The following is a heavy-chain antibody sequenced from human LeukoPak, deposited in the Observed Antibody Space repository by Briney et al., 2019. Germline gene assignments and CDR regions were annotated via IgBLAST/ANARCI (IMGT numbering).Heavy chain of an antibody. J-gene: IGHJ4*02. CDR1: GHTFSSYN. Sequence: TGGSLRLSCAASGHTFSSYNMNWVRQAPGKGLEWVASISSSSSFIYYADSVEGRFTISRDNAKNSLYLQISSLRAEDTAVYYCVRRAATERGYSYGLDYWGQGNLVTVSS. CDR2: ISSSSSFI. CDR3: VRRAATERGYSYGLDY. D-gene: IGHD5-18*01. V-gene: IGHV3-21*01.